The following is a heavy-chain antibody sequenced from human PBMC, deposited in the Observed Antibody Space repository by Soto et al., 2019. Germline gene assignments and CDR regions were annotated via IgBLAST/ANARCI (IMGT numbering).Heavy chain of an antibody. Sequence: QVQLVQSGPEVKEPGSSVKVSCKTSGGTFSSYSLNWVRQAPGQGLEWMGVITPLYGTKNYAQRFRGRVTFAAAESTSTVFMELTRATSDGTAVYFCARGGTLKPFDPWGQGTLVTVSS. D-gene: IGHD3-16*01. CDR3: ARGGTLKPFDP. V-gene: IGHV1-69*12. CDR1: GGTFSSYS. J-gene: IGHJ5*02. CDR2: ITPLYGTK.